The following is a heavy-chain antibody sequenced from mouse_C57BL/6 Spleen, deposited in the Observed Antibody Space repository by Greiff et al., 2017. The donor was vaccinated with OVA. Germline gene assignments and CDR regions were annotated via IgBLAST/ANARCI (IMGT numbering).Heavy chain of an antibody. CDR1: GYTFTDYY. J-gene: IGHJ3*01. CDR2: IYPGSGNT. CDR3: ARAEPFAY. Sequence: VQLQQSGAELVRPGASVKLSCKASGYTFTDYYINWVKQRPGQGLEWIARIYPGSGNTYYNEKFKGKATLTAEKSSSTAYMQLSSLTSEDSAVYFCARAEPFAYWGQGTLVTVSA. V-gene: IGHV1-76*01.